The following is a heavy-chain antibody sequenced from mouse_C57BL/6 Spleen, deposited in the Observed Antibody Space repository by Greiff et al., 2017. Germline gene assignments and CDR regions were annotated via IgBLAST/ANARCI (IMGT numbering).Heavy chain of an antibody. CDR3: AREGDYDYDLEKNYFDY. D-gene: IGHD2-4*01. V-gene: IGHV1-81*01. J-gene: IGHJ2*01. CDR2: IYPRSGNT. CDR1: GYTFTSYG. Sequence: QVQLKQSGAELARPGASVKLSCKASGYTFTSYGISWVKQRTGQGLEWIGEIYPRSGNTYYNEKFKGKATLTADKSSSTAYMELRSLTSEDSAVYFCAREGDYDYDLEKNYFDYWGQGTTLTVSS.